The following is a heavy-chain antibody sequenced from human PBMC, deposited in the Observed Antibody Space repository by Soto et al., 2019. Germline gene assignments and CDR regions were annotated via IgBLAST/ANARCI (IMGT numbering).Heavy chain of an antibody. J-gene: IGHJ5*02. CDR2: TYQSGST. V-gene: IGHV4-30-2*01. CDR1: GDSISSGTYT. CDR3: DRDDAVWGAMGWFDA. Sequence: QLQLQESGSGLVKPSQTLSLTCAVSGDSISSGTYTWNWIRQPPGKGLEWIGFTYQSGSTFYNASLKGRVTIPVDRSKNHFPMHLSSVTAADKAVYYCDRDDAVWGAMGWFDAWGQVTLVTVSS. D-gene: IGHD3-16*01.